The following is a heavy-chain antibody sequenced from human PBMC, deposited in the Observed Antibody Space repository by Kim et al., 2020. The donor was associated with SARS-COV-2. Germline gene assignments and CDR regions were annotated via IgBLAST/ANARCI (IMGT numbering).Heavy chain of an antibody. J-gene: IGHJ6*02. CDR3: AREATDYGDYEYYYYYGMDV. V-gene: IGHV3-21*01. Sequence: GGSLRLSCAASGFTFSSYSMNWVRQAPGKGLEWVSSISSSSSYIYYADSVKGRFTISRDNAKNSLYLQMNSLRAEDTAVYYCAREATDYGDYEYYYYYGMDVWGQGTTVTVSS. D-gene: IGHD4-17*01. CDR1: GFTFSSYS. CDR2: ISSSSSYI.